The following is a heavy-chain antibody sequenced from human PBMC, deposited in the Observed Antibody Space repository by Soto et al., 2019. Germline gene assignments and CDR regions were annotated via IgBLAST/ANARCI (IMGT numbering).Heavy chain of an antibody. V-gene: IGHV4-30-4*08. D-gene: IGHD2-2*01. J-gene: IGHJ5*02. Sequence: PSETLSLTCSVSGASIGSGDDYWTWIRQSPGKGLEWIGYISDSGSTFYNPSLRSRLTIALDTSKNHFSLKLNSVTAADTAVYYCAKYQPPEFDPWGHGIPVTVSS. CDR2: ISDSGST. CDR1: GASIGSGDDY. CDR3: AKYQPPEFDP.